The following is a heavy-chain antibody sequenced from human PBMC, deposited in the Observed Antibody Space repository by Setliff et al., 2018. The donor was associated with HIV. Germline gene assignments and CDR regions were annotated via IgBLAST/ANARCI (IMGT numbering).Heavy chain of an antibody. CDR1: GGSFSGYY. V-gene: IGHV4-34*01. J-gene: IGHJ4*02. CDR3: ARGGGHYGSGSPFDY. CDR2: INHSGST. Sequence: SETLSLTCAVYGGSFSGYYWSWIRQPPGKGLEWIGEINHSGSTNYNPSLKSRVTISVDTSKNQFSLKLSSVTAADTAVYYFARGGGHYGSGSPFDYWGQGTLVTVSS. D-gene: IGHD3-10*01.